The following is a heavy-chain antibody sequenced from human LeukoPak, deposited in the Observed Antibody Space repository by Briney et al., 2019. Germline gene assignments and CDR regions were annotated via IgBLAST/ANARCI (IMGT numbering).Heavy chain of an antibody. V-gene: IGHV3-30*02. CDR1: GFTFSDSG. CDR3: ARVDSSGYYRWDTLDY. Sequence: GGSLRLSCAASGFTFSDSGMHWVRQAPGKGLEWVAFIRYDGSNKYYADSVKGRLTISRDNSKNTLYLQMNSLRAEDTAVYYCARVDSSGYYRWDTLDYWGQGTLVTVSS. CDR2: IRYDGSNK. J-gene: IGHJ4*02. D-gene: IGHD3-22*01.